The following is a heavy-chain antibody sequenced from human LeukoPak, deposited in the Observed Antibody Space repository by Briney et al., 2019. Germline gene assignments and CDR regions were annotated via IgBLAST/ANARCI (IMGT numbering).Heavy chain of an antibody. CDR3: ARDWVTMIVVAPGGAFDI. CDR2: IYYSGST. CDR1: GGSISSSSYY. Sequence: SETLSLTCTVSGGSISSSSYYWGWIRQPPGKGLEWTGSIYYSGSTYYNPSLKSRVTISVDTSKNQFSLKLSSVTAADTAVYYCARDWVTMIVVAPGGAFDIWGQGTMVTVSS. V-gene: IGHV4-39*07. J-gene: IGHJ3*02. D-gene: IGHD3-22*01.